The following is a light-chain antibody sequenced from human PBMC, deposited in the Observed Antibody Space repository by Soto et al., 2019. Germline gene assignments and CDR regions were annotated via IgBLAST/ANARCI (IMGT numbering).Light chain of an antibody. V-gene: IGLV2-14*01. CDR3: RSYTSDSAYG. CDR2: AVS. J-gene: IGLJ1*01. CDR1: SSDVGLYDY. Sequence: QSALTQPASVSGSPGQSITISCTGTSSDVGLYDYVSWYQQHPGKAPQLMIYAVSNRPSGVSNRFSASKSGNTASLFISGLKAEDEDDYYCRSYTSDSAYGFGPASNVT.